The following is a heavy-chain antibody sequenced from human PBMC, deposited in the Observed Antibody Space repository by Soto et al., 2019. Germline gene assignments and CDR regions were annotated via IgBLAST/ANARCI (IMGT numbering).Heavy chain of an antibody. J-gene: IGHJ4*02. D-gene: IGHD3-10*01. V-gene: IGHV3-9*01. CDR1: GFTFDDYA. CDR2: ISWNSGSI. CDR3: AKDKSLRGSFDY. Sequence: EVQLVESGGGLVQPGRSLRLSCAASGFTFDDYAMHWVRQAPGKGLEWVSGISWNSGSIGYADSVKGRFTISRDNATNSLSLQMTSLTAEDTALYYCAKDKSLRGSFDYWGQGTLVTVSS.